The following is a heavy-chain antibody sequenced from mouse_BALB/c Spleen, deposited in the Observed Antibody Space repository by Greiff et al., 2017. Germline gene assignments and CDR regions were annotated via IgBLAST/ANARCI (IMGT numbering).Heavy chain of an antibody. J-gene: IGHJ4*01. V-gene: IGHV2-2*02. CDR2: IWSGGST. Sequence: VKVVESGPGLVQPSQSLSITCTVSGFSLTSYGVHWVRQSPGKGLEWLGVIWSGGSTDYNAAFISRLSISKDNSKSQVFFKMNSLQANDTAIYYCARMGFWAMDYWGQGTSVTVSS. CDR3: ARMGFWAMDY. CDR1: GFSLTSYG.